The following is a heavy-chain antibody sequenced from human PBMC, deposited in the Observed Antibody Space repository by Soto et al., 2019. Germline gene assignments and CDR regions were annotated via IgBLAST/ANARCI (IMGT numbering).Heavy chain of an antibody. Sequence: GGSLRLSCAASGFIVTSHYMAWVRQAPGKGLEWVSFIYSGGTTLYSDSVKGRFTISRDKPKNSLYLQMNNLRVDDAAVYFCARAEYDWELPRTYYFDSWGQGTLVTVSS. V-gene: IGHV3-53*01. CDR2: IYSGGTT. D-gene: IGHD1-7*01. CDR1: GFIVTSHY. CDR3: ARAEYDWELPRTYYFDS. J-gene: IGHJ4*02.